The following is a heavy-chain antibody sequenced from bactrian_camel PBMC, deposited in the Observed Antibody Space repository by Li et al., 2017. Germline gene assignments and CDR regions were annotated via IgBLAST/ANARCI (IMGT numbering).Heavy chain of an antibody. D-gene: IGHD6*01. Sequence: HVQLVESGGGSVRAGGSLRLSCVVIGFYPSRGCMGWFRQAPGKERERVAAIDRDGSTSYADSVKGRFTISRDNAKNTLYLLLDSLETDDTAMYYCARGGFSWAFGNIGQGTQVTVS. V-gene: IGHV3S55*01. J-gene: IGHJ4*01. CDR2: IDRDGST. CDR1: GFYPSRGC.